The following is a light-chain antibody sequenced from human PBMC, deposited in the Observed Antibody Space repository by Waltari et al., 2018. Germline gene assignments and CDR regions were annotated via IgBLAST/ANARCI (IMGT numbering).Light chain of an antibody. CDR1: QSVRSN. CDR3: QQYNNWPPLT. J-gene: IGKJ4*01. V-gene: IGKV3-15*01. Sequence: EIVMTQSPATLSASPVERATLSCRASQSVRSNLAWYQQKPGQAPRLLIYGASTRATGIPARFSGSGSGTEFTLTISSLQSEDFAVYYCQQYNNWPPLTFGGGTKVEIK. CDR2: GAS.